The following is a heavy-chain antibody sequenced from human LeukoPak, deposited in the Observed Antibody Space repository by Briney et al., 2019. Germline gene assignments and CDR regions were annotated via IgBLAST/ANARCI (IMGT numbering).Heavy chain of an antibody. CDR2: IWYDGSNK. CDR1: GFTFSSYG. Sequence: PGGSLRLSCAASGFTFSSYGMHWVRQAPGKGLEWVAVIWYDGSNKYYADSVKGRFTISRDNSKNTLYLQMSSLRAEDTAVYYCARDQAESPGFDYWGQGTLVTVSS. CDR3: ARDQAESPGFDY. J-gene: IGHJ4*02. V-gene: IGHV3-33*01.